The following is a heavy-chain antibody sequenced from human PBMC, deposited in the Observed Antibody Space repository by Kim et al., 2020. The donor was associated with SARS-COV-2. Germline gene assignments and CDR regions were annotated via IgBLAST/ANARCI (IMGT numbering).Heavy chain of an antibody. V-gene: IGHV4-34*01. Sequence: SETLSLICAVYGGSFSGYYWSWIRQPPGKGLEWIGEINHSGSTNYNPSLKSRVTISVDTSKNQFSLKLSSVTAADTAAYYCARHNWNYGVDYWGQGTLVT. J-gene: IGHJ4*02. CDR2: INHSGST. D-gene: IGHD1-7*01. CDR1: GGSFSGYY. CDR3: ARHNWNYGVDY.